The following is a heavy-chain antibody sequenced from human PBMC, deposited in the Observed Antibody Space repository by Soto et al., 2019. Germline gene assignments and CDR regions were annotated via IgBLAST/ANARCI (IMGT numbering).Heavy chain of an antibody. Sequence: SETLSLTCTVSGGSISSSSYYWGLIRQPPGKGLEWIGSIYYSGSTYYNPSLKSRVTISVDTSKNQFSLKLSSVTAADTAVYYCVGRMTTVTTWDNWFDPWGQGTLVTVSS. J-gene: IGHJ5*02. V-gene: IGHV4-39*01. CDR3: VGRMTTVTTWDNWFDP. CDR1: GGSISSSSYY. D-gene: IGHD4-17*01. CDR2: IYYSGST.